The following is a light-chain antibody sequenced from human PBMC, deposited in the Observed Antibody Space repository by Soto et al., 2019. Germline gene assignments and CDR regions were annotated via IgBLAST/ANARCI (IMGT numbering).Light chain of an antibody. CDR1: QSISTF. V-gene: IGKV1-39*01. CDR3: QQSYSSPRT. Sequence: DIQMTQSPSILFASVGDRVTITCRANQSISTFLNWYQQKLGEAPKLLIYGASSLQSRRPRRFTGSGSGTLFTLTISDLQPEDFATYYCQQSYSSPRTFGGGTKVEIK. CDR2: GAS. J-gene: IGKJ4*01.